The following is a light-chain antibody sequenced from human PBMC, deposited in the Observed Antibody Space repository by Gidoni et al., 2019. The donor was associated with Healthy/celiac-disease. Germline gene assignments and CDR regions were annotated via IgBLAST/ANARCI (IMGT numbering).Light chain of an antibody. V-gene: IGKV1-13*02. CDR2: DAS. CDR3: QQFNSYRLT. CDR1: QVISSA. Sequence: AIQLTQSPSSLSASVGDRVTITCRASQVISSALAWYQQKPGKAPKLLIYDASSLESWVPSRFSGSGSGTDFTLTISSLQPEDFATYYCQQFNSYRLTFGGGTKVEIK. J-gene: IGKJ4*01.